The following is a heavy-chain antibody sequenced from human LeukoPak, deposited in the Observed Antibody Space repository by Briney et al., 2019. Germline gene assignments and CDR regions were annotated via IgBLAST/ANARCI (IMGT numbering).Heavy chain of an antibody. D-gene: IGHD4-11*01. V-gene: IGHV1-2*02. CDR1: GYTFTDYY. Sequence: GASVKVSCKTSGYTFTDYYIHWVRQAPGQGLEWMGWINPNSGETKYAQKFQGRVTMTGDTSISTAYMELSRLTSDDTAVYYCARDRDYSSTERGFDYWGQGTLVTVSS. J-gene: IGHJ4*02. CDR2: INPNSGET. CDR3: ARDRDYSSTERGFDY.